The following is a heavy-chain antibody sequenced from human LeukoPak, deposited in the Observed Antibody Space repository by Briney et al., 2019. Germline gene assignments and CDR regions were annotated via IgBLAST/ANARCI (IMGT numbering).Heavy chain of an antibody. CDR1: GFTFTSYS. CDR2: ISADNSTT. D-gene: IGHD4-17*01. CDR3: ARRSGHGDGEIDC. J-gene: IGHJ4*02. V-gene: IGHV3-48*01. Sequence: GSLRLSCFTSGFTFTSYSLNWVRQAPGKGLEWISYISADNSTTKYADSVKGRFTISRDSARNSLYLQMDRLRGEDTATYYCARRSGHGDGEIDCWGQGTLVTVSS.